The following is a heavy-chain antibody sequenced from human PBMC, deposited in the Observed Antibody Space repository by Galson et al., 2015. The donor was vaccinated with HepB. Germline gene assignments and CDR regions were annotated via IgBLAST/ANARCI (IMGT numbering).Heavy chain of an antibody. Sequence: SLRLSCAASGFTFSSYSMNWVRQAPGKGLEWVSSISSSSSYIYYADSVKGRFTISRDNAKNSLYLQMNSLRAEDTAVYYCGVGVLRFLEWLGDNFDYWGQGTLATVSS. V-gene: IGHV3-21*01. J-gene: IGHJ4*02. CDR2: ISSSSSYI. CDR1: GFTFSSYS. D-gene: IGHD3-3*01. CDR3: GVGVLRFLEWLGDNFDY.